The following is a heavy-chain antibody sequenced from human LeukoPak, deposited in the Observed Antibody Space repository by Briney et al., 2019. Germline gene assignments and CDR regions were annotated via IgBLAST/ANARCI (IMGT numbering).Heavy chain of an antibody. CDR1: IGSFSGYY. V-gene: IGHV4-34*01. Sequence: TSETLSLTCAVYIGSFSGYYWSWIRQTPGEGLEWIGEISHSGSAYYNPSLESRVTISVDPSKNQFSLNLHSVTAADTAVYYCARGVTSALSYDGMDVWGRGTTVTVSS. CDR3: ARGVTSALSYDGMDV. D-gene: IGHD2-2*01. CDR2: ISHSGSA. J-gene: IGHJ6*02.